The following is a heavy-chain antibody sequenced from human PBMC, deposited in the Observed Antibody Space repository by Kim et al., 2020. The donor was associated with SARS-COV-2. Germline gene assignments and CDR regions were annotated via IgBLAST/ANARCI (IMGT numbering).Heavy chain of an antibody. CDR3: ARDLSNRGDY. CDR2: T. V-gene: IGHV1-46*01. J-gene: IGHJ4*02. Sequence: TTHAQTFEGRVTMTRETSTSTVYMELSSLKSEDTAVYYCARDLSNRGDYWGQGTLVTVSS.